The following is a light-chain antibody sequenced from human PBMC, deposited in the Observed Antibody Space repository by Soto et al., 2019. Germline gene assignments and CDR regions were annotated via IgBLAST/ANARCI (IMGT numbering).Light chain of an antibody. CDR3: SSYTSSSTLLYV. CDR2: DVS. J-gene: IGLJ1*01. Sequence: QSALTQPASVSGSPGQSITISCTGTSSDVGGYNYVSWYQQHPGKAPKLMIYDVSNRPSGVSNRFSGSKCGNTASLTISGLQAEDESDYYCSSYTSSSTLLYVFGTGTKLTV. V-gene: IGLV2-14*01. CDR1: SSDVGGYNY.